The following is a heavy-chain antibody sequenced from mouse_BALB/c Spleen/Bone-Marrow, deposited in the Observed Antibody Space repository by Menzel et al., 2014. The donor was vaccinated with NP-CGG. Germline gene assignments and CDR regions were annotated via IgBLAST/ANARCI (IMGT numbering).Heavy chain of an antibody. CDR2: ISSGSSTI. CDR1: GFTFSSFG. Sequence: EVQLVESGGGLVQPGGSRKLSCAASGFTFSSFGMHWVRQAPEKGLEWVAYISSGSSTIYYADTVKGRFTISRDNPKNTLFMQMTSLRSEDTAMYYCASSHYGYFDYWGQGTTLTVSS. J-gene: IGHJ2*01. V-gene: IGHV5-17*02. D-gene: IGHD1-1*01. CDR3: ASSHYGYFDY.